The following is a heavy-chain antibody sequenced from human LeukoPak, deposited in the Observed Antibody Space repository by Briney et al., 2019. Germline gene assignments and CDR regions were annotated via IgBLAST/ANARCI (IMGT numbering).Heavy chain of an antibody. CDR2: ISGSGGST. CDR3: AKGGEISSGWYEDY. CDR1: GFTFSSYA. Sequence: GGSLRLSCAASGFTFSSYAMSWVRQAPGKGLEWASAISGSGGSTYYADSVKGRFTISRDNSKNTLYLQMNSLRAEDTAVYYCAKGGEISSGWYEDYWGQGTLVTVSS. V-gene: IGHV3-23*01. J-gene: IGHJ4*02. D-gene: IGHD6-19*01.